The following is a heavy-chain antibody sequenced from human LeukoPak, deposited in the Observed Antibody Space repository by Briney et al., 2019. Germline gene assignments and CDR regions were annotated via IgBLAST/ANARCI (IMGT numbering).Heavy chain of an antibody. CDR2: IRSSGDT. Sequence: PSETLSLTCTVSGGSISNTIYYWAWFRQPPGKGLEWIGSIRSSGDTYYNPSLKSRVTISVDTSKNQFSLKLSSVTAADTAVYYCARDLYSSRTNDAFVIWGQGTMVTVSS. CDR3: ARDLYSSRTNDAFVI. D-gene: IGHD6-13*01. CDR1: GGSISNTIYY. J-gene: IGHJ3*02. V-gene: IGHV4-39*07.